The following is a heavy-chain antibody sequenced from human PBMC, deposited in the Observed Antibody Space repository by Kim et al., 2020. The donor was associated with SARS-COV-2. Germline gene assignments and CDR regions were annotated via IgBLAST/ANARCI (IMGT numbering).Heavy chain of an antibody. CDR3: ARHGVRGVTYYYYGMDV. V-gene: IGHV5-51*01. Sequence: GESLKISCKGSGYSFTSYWIGWVRQMPGKGLEWMGIIYPGDSDTKYSPSFQVQVTISADKSISTAYLQWSSLKASDTAMYYCARHGVRGVTYYYYGMDVWGQGITVSVSS. D-gene: IGHD3-10*01. CDR1: GYSFTSYW. CDR2: IYPGDSDT. J-gene: IGHJ6*02.